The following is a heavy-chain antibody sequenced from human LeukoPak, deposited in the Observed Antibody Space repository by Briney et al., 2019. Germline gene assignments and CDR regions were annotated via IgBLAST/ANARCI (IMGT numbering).Heavy chain of an antibody. CDR1: GYTFTSYG. D-gene: IGHD3-22*01. CDR2: FSAYNGNT. V-gene: IGHV1-18*01. CDR3: ARAPLTMIVVANSAFDI. Sequence: ASVKVSCKASGYTFTSYGISWVRQAPGKGLEWMAWFSAYNGNTNYAQKFQGRVTMTTDTSTSTAYMELRSLRSDDTAVYYCARAPLTMIVVANSAFDIWGQGTMVTVSS. J-gene: IGHJ3*02.